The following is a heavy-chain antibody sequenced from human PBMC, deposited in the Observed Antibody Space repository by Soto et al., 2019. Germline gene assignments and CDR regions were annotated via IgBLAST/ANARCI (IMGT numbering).Heavy chain of an antibody. CDR3: ARDDIAARTYYYYYGMDV. D-gene: IGHD6-6*01. CDR2: IKQDGSEK. V-gene: IGHV3-7*03. CDR1: GFTFSSYW. Sequence: GGSLRLCCAASGFTFSSYWMSWVRQAPGKGLEWVANIKQDGSEKYYVDSVKGRFTISRDNAKNSLYLQMNSLRAEDTAVYYCARDDIAARTYYYYYGMDVWGQGTTVTVSS. J-gene: IGHJ6*02.